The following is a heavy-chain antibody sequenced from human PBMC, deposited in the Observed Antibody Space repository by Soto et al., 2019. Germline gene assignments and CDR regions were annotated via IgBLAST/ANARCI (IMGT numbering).Heavy chain of an antibody. D-gene: IGHD1-1*01. J-gene: IGHJ6*02. V-gene: IGHV3-30*03. CDR3: AGALETPYFYYCLHV. Sequence: PEGSLRLSCAASGFSFSTYGMEWVRLAQGKGLEWVAATTYDGGIKHYVDSVKCRFTISRDTAKNTLHLQMNSLRVEDTATYFCAGALETPYFYYCLHVWGQGTTVTVSS. CDR2: TTYDGGIK. CDR1: GFSFSTYG.